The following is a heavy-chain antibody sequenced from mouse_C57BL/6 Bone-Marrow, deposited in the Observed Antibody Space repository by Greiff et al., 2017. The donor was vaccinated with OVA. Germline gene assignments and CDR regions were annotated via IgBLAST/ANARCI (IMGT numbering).Heavy chain of an antibody. Sequence: VQLQQPGAELVRPGSSVKLSCKASGYTFTSYWMDWVKQRPGQGLEWIGNIYPSDSETHYNQKFKDKATLTVDKSSSTAYMQLSSLTSEDSAVYYCATGWFPWCAYWGQGTLVTVSA. CDR1: GYTFTSYW. V-gene: IGHV1-61*01. CDR2: IYPSDSET. CDR3: ATGWFPWCAY. J-gene: IGHJ3*01. D-gene: IGHD1-2*01.